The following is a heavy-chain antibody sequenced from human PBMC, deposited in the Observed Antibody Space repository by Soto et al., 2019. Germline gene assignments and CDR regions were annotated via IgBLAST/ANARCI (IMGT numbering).Heavy chain of an antibody. D-gene: IGHD3-3*01. J-gene: IGHJ6*02. V-gene: IGHV1-69*06. CDR3: ATGGVRDFWSGYYRYFDYYYGMDV. CDR1: GGTFSSYA. Sequence: GASVKVSCKASGGTFSSYAISWVRQAPGQGLEWMGGIIPIFGTANYAQKFQGRVTITADKSTSTAYMELSSLRSEDTAVYYCATGGVRDFWSGYYRYFDYYYGMDVWGQGTTVTVSS. CDR2: IIPIFGTA.